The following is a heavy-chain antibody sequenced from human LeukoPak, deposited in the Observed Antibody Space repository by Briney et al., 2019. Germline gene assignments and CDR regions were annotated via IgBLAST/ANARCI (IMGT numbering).Heavy chain of an antibody. CDR2: IYCDDDK. CDR3: AHSSYDYVWGSYRLLRFDY. V-gene: IGHV2-5*02. J-gene: IGHJ4*02. D-gene: IGHD3-16*02. Sequence: SGPTLVNPTQTLTLTCTFSGFSLSASRAGEGWIRQPPGKALECLALIYCDDDKRYSPSHKSKLTIPKDTSKNQVVLTMTNMDPVDTATYYCAHSSYDYVWGSYRLLRFDYWGQGTLVTVSS. CDR1: GFSLSASRAG.